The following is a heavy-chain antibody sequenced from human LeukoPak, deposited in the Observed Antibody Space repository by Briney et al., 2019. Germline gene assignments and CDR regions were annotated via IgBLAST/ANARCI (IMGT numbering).Heavy chain of an antibody. CDR1: GGSFSVYY. J-gene: IGHJ5*02. CDR2: INHSGST. V-gene: IGHV4-34*01. CDR3: ARGQEDWKWFDP. D-gene: IGHD1-1*01. Sequence: SETLSLTCAVYGGSFSVYYWSCIRQPPRKGLEWIGEINHSGSTKYNPSLKSRVTISVDTPKNQFSLKLSSVTAADTAVYYCARGQEDWKWFDPWGQGTLVTVSS.